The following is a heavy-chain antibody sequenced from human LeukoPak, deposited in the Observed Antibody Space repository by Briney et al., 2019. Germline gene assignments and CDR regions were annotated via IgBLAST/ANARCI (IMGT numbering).Heavy chain of an antibody. CDR3: VRDYRS. V-gene: IGHV3-66*01. Sequence: GGSLRLSCAASGFTVSSNYMSWVRQAPGKGLEWVSVIYSGGRTYYADSVKGRFTISRDNSKNRPYLQMSSLRAEDTAVYYCVRDYRSWGQGTLVTVSS. CDR1: GFTVSSNY. CDR2: IYSGGRT. J-gene: IGHJ5*02.